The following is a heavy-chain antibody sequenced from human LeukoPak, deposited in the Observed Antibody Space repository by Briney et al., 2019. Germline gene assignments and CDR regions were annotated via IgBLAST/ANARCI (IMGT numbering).Heavy chain of an antibody. V-gene: IGHV3-7*01. J-gene: IGHJ4*02. CDR2: IKQDGSEK. D-gene: IGHD4-23*01. CDR1: GFTFSSYW. Sequence: PGGSLRLSCVASGFTFSSYWMGWVRQAPGKGLEWVANIKQDGSEKYYVDSVKGRFTISRDNAKNSLYLQMNSLRAEDTAVYYCARAIEVATRLHPFDYWGQGTLVTVSS. CDR3: ARAIEVATRLHPFDY.